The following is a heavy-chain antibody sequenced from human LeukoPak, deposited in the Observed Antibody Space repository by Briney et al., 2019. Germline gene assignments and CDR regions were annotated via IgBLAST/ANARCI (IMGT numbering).Heavy chain of an antibody. V-gene: IGHV3-30*03. D-gene: IGHD4-17*01. CDR3: AREIAVTNEAAFDY. CDR1: GFTFSSYG. J-gene: IGHJ4*02. CDR2: ISYDGSNK. Sequence: GGSLRLSCAASGFTFSSYGMHWVRQAPGKGLEWVAVISYDGSNKYYADSVKGRFTISRDNSKYTLCLQMNSLRAEDTAVYYCAREIAVTNEAAFDYWGQGTLVTVSS.